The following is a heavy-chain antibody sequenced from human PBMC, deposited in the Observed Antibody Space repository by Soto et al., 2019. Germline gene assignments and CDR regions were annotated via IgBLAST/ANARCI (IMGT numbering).Heavy chain of an antibody. J-gene: IGHJ6*02. D-gene: IGHD3-3*01. CDR3: ARKELDFWSGGMDV. CDR1: GYTFTSYG. V-gene: IGHV1-18*01. CDR2: ISAYNGNT. Sequence: VQLVQSGAEVKKPGASVKVSCKASGYTFTSYGISWVRQAPGQGLEWMVWISAYNGNTNYAQKLQGRVTMTTDTSTSTAYMEPRSLRSADTAVYYCARKELDFWSGGMDVWGQGTTVTVSS.